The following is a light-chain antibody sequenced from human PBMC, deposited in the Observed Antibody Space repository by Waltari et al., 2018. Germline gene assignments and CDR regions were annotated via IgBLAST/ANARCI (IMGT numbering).Light chain of an antibody. CDR1: QSVASSY. J-gene: IGKJ2*01. V-gene: IGKV3-20*01. CDR2: GVS. CDR3: LHYGRSKT. Sequence: DIMLTQSPGPLSFSPGARATLSCRTSQSVASSYLSWYQQKPGQAPRLLIYGVSNRASGIPDRCSGSGSGTDFSLTINRLEPEDFAVYYCLHYGRSKTFGQGTRLEIK.